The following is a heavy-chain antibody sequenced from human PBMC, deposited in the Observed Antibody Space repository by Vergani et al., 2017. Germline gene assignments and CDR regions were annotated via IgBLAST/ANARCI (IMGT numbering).Heavy chain of an antibody. CDR2: INTNTGNP. Sequence: QVQLVQSASELRRPGASVNISCKASGYMFTAYAVNWVRQAPGQGLEWVGWINTNTGNPTFAQDFAGRFDLSFDSSVRAAYLHISSLKTEDTAVYYCARGRTGRNPHDFGGKGSLVIVSS. D-gene: IGHD3-10*01. CDR1: GYMFTAYA. CDR3: ARGRTGRNPHDF. V-gene: IGHV7-4-1*01. J-gene: IGHJ4*02.